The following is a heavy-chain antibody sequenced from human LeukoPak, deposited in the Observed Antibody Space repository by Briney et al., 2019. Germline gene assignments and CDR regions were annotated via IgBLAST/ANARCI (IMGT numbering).Heavy chain of an antibody. CDR1: GYTFTSYA. Sequence: ASVKVSCKASGYTFTSYAMNWVRQAPGQGPEWMGWINTNTGNPTYAQGFTGRFVFSLDTSVSTAYLQISSLKAEDTAVYYCARDGYDFWSGYYRPTNWFDPWGQGTLVTVSS. CDR3: ARDGYDFWSGYYRPTNWFDP. J-gene: IGHJ5*02. D-gene: IGHD3-3*01. V-gene: IGHV7-4-1*02. CDR2: INTNTGNP.